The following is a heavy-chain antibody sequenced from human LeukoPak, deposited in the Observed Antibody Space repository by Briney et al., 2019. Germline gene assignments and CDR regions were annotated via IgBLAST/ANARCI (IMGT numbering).Heavy chain of an antibody. CDR3: TRVKFSGYEIEY. J-gene: IGHJ4*02. D-gene: IGHD5-12*01. CDR2: IRGKPNNYAT. V-gene: IGHV3-73*01. CDR1: GFTFNKDG. Sequence: GGSLRLSCAASGFTFNKDGMHWVRQASGKGLEWVGRIRGKPNNYATAYAASVKGRFTFSRDDSKNTAYLQMNSLRTEDTAVYYCTRVKFSGYEIEYWGQGTLVTVSS.